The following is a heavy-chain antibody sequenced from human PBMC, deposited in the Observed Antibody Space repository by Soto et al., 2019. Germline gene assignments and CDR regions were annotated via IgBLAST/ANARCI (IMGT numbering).Heavy chain of an antibody. Sequence: TLSLTCTVSGGSISSYYWSWIRQPPGKGLEWIRYIYYSGSTNYNPSLKSRVTISVDTSKNQFSLKLSSVTAADTAVYYCASTESESDAFDIWGQGTMVTVSS. J-gene: IGHJ3*02. V-gene: IGHV4-59*01. CDR3: ASTESESDAFDI. CDR2: IYYSGST. CDR1: GGSISSYY.